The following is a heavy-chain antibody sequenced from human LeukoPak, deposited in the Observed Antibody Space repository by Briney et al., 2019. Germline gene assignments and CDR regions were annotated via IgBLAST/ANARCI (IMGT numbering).Heavy chain of an antibody. CDR2: ISGSGANT. CDR3: VKVSHYDFWTGPFDP. CDR1: GFTFSNYP. V-gene: IGHV3-64D*06. Sequence: GGSLRLSCSASGFTFSNYPMHWVRQAPGKRLEYVSAISGSGANTYHADSVTGRFTISRDNSKSTLYLQMINLTPEDTAVYYCVKVSHYDFWTGPFDPWGQGTLVTVSS. D-gene: IGHD3-3*01. J-gene: IGHJ5*02.